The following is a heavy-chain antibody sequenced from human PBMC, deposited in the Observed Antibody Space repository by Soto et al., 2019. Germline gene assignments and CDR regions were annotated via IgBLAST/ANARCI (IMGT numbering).Heavy chain of an antibody. CDR1: GYSFTDYH. J-gene: IGHJ6*02. CDR3: ARGDSTDCSNGVCSFFFFHYMDV. D-gene: IGHD2-8*01. Sequence: GASVKVSCKASGYSFTDYHIHWVRQAPGQGLEWLGRINPKSGGTSTAQKFQGWVTMTTDTSISTASMELTRLTSDDTAIYYCARGDSTDCSNGVCSFFFFHYMDVWGQGTTVTVSS. V-gene: IGHV1-2*04. CDR2: INPKSGGT.